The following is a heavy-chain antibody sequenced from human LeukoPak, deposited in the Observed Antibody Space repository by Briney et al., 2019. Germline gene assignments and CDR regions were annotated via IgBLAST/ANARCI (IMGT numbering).Heavy chain of an antibody. CDR1: GGTFSSYA. CDR2: IIPIFGTA. CDR3: ARDSVTVTALGYYYGMDV. V-gene: IGHV1-69*01. J-gene: IGHJ6*04. Sequence: ASVKVSCKASGGTFSSYAISWVRQAPGQGLEWMGGIIPIFGTANYAQKFQGRVTITADESTSTAYMELSSLRSEDTAVYYCARDSVTVTALGYYYGMDVWGKGTTVTVSS. D-gene: IGHD2-21*02.